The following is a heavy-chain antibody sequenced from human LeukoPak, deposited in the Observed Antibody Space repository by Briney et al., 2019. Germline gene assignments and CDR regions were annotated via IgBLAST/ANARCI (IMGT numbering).Heavy chain of an antibody. CDR1: GFTFSSYE. V-gene: IGHV3-21*01. CDR2: ITTSGTYI. CDR3: ARDGGRGYSYGYNY. J-gene: IGHJ4*02. Sequence: GGSLRLSCAASGFTFSSYEMNWVRQAPGKGLELVSSITTSGTYIYYADSVKGRFTISRDNAKNSLYLQMNSLRAEDTAVYYCARDGGRGYSYGYNYWGQGTLVTVSS. D-gene: IGHD5-18*01.